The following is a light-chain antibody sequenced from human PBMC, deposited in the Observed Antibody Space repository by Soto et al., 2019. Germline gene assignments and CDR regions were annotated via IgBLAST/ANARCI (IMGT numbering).Light chain of an antibody. V-gene: IGKV1-33*01. J-gene: IGKJ5*01. CDR3: QQYESLPLT. CDR1: QGINKN. Sequence: IQMAQSPSSLSASVGDRSAITWQGSQGINKNLIWYQQKPGKAPKLLLYDASDLETGVPSRFSGSGSGTGFTFTISSLQPEDFATYYCQQYESLPLTFGQGTRLEIK. CDR2: DAS.